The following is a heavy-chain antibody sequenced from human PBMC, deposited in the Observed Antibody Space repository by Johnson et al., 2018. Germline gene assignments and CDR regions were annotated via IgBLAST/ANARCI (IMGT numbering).Heavy chain of an antibody. CDR2: VYYPGSY. J-gene: IGHJ3*02. CDR3: PGALGSGYWYVDAVDI. Sequence: VQLQESGPGLVKPSETLSLTCSVSGGSISGYDWSWIRQPPGTGLEWIGRVYYPGSYLSNPSLNSRVTLSLASSKNPFYLKLNSVTAAATAVYFCPGALGSGYWYVDAVDIWGQGTMVTVSS. CDR1: GGSISGYD. V-gene: IGHV4-59*01. D-gene: IGHD3-22*01.